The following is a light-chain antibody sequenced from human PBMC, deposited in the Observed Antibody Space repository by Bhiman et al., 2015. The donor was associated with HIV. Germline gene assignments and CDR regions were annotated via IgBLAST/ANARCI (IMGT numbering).Light chain of an antibody. CDR3: QVWDSSSGHPSYV. J-gene: IGLJ1*01. CDR1: SSNIGAGYD. V-gene: IGLV1-40*01. CDR2: TNT. Sequence: QSVLTQPPSMSGAPGQRVTISCTGSSSNIGAGYDVHWYQQLPRTAPKLLIYTNTNRPSGVPDRFSGSNSGNTATLTISRVEAGDEADYYCQVWDSSSGHPSYVFGTGTKVTVL.